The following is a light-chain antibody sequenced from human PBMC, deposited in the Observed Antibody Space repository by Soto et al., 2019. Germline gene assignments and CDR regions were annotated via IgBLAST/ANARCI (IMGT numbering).Light chain of an antibody. Sequence: EIVLTQSPATLSLSPGDSATLSCRASQSVGSGSFLAWYQQKFGQAPRLLIYEASTRATGIPARFSGSGSGTDFTLTISSLEPEDFAXYYXXQRNNWPPELTFGGGTRVEIK. J-gene: IGKJ4*01. CDR3: XQRNNWPPELT. V-gene: IGKV3-11*01. CDR2: EAS. CDR1: QSVGSGSF.